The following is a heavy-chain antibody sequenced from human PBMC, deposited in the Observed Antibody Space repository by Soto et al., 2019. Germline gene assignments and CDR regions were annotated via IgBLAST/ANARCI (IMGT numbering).Heavy chain of an antibody. CDR2: INHSGST. Sequence: QVQLQQWGAGLLKPSETLSLTCAVYGGSFSGYYWSWIRQPPGKGLAWIGEINHSGSTNYNPSLKRRVTISVDTSKNQFSLKLSSVTAADTAVYYCARYYYDSLYYYGMDVWGQGTTVTVSS. V-gene: IGHV4-34*01. CDR1: GGSFSGYY. CDR3: ARYYYDSLYYYGMDV. J-gene: IGHJ6*02. D-gene: IGHD3-22*01.